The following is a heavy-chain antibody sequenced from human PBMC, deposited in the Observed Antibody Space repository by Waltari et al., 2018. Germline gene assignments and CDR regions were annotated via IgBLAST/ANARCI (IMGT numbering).Heavy chain of an antibody. CDR1: GGSITSSNYS. CDR3: TRASIFGVALDAFDL. Sequence: QVQLQESGPGLLKPSETLSLTCSVSGGSITSSNYSWGWIRQPPGKGLEWIGSVFYNGDTYYNPSLKSRVTVSVDTSKNQVSLKLSSVTAADTAVYYCTRASIFGVALDAFDLWGQGTMVSVSS. CDR2: VFYNGDT. J-gene: IGHJ3*01. V-gene: IGHV4-39*01. D-gene: IGHD3-3*01.